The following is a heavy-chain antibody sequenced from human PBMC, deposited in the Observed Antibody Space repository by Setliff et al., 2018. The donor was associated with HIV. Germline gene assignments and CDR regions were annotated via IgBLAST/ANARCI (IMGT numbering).Heavy chain of an antibody. CDR2: FDPQDGET. D-gene: IGHD1-7*01. CDR1: GSTLTELS. Sequence: GASVKVSCKVSGSTLTELSMHWVRQAPGKGLEWMGSFDPQDGETIYAQKLQGRVTMTEDTSTDTAYMELNSLRSEDTAVYYCATFYKLTGTGTTSFDYWGQGTLVTVSS. J-gene: IGHJ4*02. CDR3: ATFYKLTGTGTTSFDY. V-gene: IGHV1-24*01.